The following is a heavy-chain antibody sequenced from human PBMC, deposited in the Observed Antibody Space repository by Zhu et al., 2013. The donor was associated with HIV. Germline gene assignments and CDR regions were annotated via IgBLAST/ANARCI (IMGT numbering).Heavy chain of an antibody. CDR1: GGSFITHG. Sequence: QVQLVQSGAEVRKPGSSVKVSCKASGGSFITHGISWVRQAPGQGLEWMGWMNPDTGGTRIAQKFRGRASLTRDTSMTTAYLELRGLTSDDMGVYYCARGPVVGVGGDWFDPWGQGTPVIVSS. J-gene: IGHJ5*02. CDR2: MNPDTGGT. V-gene: IGHV1-8*02. D-gene: IGHD1-26*01. CDR3: ARGPVVGVGGDWFDP.